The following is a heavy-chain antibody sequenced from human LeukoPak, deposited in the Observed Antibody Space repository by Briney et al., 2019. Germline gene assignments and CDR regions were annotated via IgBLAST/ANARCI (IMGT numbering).Heavy chain of an antibody. CDR3: ARPAIFGDLDY. J-gene: IGHJ4*02. V-gene: IGHV3-53*05. D-gene: IGHD3-3*01. Sequence: GGSLRLSCAASGSTVSSNYMSWVRQAPGKGLQWVSVIYSGGSTYYADSVKGRFTISRDNSKNTLYLQMNSLRAEDTAVYYCARPAIFGDLDYWGQGTLVTVSS. CDR2: IYSGGST. CDR1: GSTVSSNY.